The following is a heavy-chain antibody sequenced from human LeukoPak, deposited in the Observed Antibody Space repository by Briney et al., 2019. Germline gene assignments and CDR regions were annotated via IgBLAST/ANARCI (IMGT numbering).Heavy chain of an antibody. D-gene: IGHD2-15*01. Sequence: PSETLSLTCTVSGGSISSYYWSWIRQPPGKGLEWIGYIYYSGSTNYNPSLRSRVTISVDTSKNQFSLKLSSVTTADTAVYYCARGYCSGGNCAFDYWGQGTLVTVSS. CDR1: GGSISSYY. CDR3: ARGYCSGGNCAFDY. J-gene: IGHJ4*02. CDR2: IYYSGST. V-gene: IGHV4-59*01.